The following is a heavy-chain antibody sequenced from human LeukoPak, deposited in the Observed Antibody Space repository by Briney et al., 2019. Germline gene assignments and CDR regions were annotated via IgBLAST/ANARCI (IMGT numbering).Heavy chain of an antibody. CDR3: ARDGPTVTTVTKDAFDI. CDR2: ISYDGSNK. V-gene: IGHV3-30-3*01. D-gene: IGHD4-17*01. CDR1: GFTFSSYA. Sequence: PGGSLRLSCAASGFTFSSYAMHWVRQAPGKGLEWVAVISYDGSNKYYADSVKGRFTISRDNSKNTLYLQMNSLRAEDTAVYYCARDGPTVTTVTKDAFDIWGQGTMVTVSS. J-gene: IGHJ3*02.